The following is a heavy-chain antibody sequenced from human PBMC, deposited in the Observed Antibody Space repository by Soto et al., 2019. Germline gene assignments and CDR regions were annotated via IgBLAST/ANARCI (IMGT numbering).Heavy chain of an antibody. Sequence: GGSLRLSCAASGFTFSSYAMSWVRQAPGKGLEWVSAISGSGGSTYYADSVKGRFTISRDNSKNTLYLQMNSLRAEDTAVYYCAKVVNCSSTSCPMLSDYWGQGTLVTVSS. J-gene: IGHJ4*02. CDR2: ISGSGGST. CDR1: GFTFSSYA. CDR3: AKVVNCSSTSCPMLSDY. V-gene: IGHV3-23*01. D-gene: IGHD2-2*01.